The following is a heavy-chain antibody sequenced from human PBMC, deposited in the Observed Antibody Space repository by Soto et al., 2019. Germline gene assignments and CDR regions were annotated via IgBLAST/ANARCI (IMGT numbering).Heavy chain of an antibody. CDR3: ARDLFEAARRGEYAFDT. Sequence: GGSLRLSCAASSFTFSSYWMSWVRQAPGKGLEWVANIKQDGSEKYYVDSVKGRFTISRDNAKNSLYLQMNSLRAEDTAVYYCARDLFEAARRGEYAFDTWGQGTMVTVSS. D-gene: IGHD3-16*01. J-gene: IGHJ3*02. V-gene: IGHV3-7*03. CDR2: IKQDGSEK. CDR1: SFTFSSYW.